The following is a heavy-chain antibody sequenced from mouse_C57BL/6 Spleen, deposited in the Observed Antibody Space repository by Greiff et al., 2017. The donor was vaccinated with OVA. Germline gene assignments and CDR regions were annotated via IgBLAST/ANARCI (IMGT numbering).Heavy chain of an antibody. CDR1: GYAFSSSW. Sequence: QVQLQQSGPELVKPGASVKISCKASGYAFSSSWMNWVKQRPGKGLEWIGRIYPGDGDTNYNGKFKGKATLTADKSSSTAYMQLSSLTSEDSAVYLCARSSGLGNPFAYWGQGTLVTVSA. J-gene: IGHJ3*01. V-gene: IGHV1-82*01. D-gene: IGHD2-1*01. CDR3: ARSSGLGNPFAY. CDR2: IYPGDGDT.